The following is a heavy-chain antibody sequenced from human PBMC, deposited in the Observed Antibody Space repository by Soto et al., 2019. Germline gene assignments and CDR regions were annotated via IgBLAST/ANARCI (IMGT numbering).Heavy chain of an antibody. Sequence: GGSLRLSCAASEFTFSNYAMSWVRQAPGKGLEWVSAISYGGGTRYYADSVKGRFTISRDNSKNTLYLQMNSLRAEDTAVYYCAKEDIYYDSSGYYLEYFHHWRQGTLVTVSS. CDR2: ISYGGGTR. CDR3: AKEDIYYDSSGYYLEYFHH. CDR1: EFTFSNYA. J-gene: IGHJ1*01. V-gene: IGHV3-23*01. D-gene: IGHD3-22*01.